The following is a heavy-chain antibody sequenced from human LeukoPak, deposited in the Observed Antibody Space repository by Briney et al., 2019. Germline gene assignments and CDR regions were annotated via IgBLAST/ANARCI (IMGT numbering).Heavy chain of an antibody. Sequence: GRSLRLSCAASGFTFDDYAMHWVRQAPGKGLEWVSGISWNSGSIGYADSVEGRFTISRDNAKNSLYLQMNSLRAEDTALYYCAKDFPSAYWGQGTLVTVSS. V-gene: IGHV3-9*01. CDR3: AKDFPSAY. J-gene: IGHJ4*02. CDR2: ISWNSGSI. CDR1: GFTFDDYA.